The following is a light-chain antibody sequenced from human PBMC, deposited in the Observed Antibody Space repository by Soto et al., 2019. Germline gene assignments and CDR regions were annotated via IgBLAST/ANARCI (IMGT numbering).Light chain of an antibody. J-gene: IGKJ1*01. Sequence: IEVTQSPSSLAASLGDRVTITCRASEAIRSALGWYQQKPGKVPKLLIYAASILQSGVPSRFSGSGSGTDFTLTISSLQPEDFATYYCLLDFRYFWAFGQGTKVDIK. CDR3: LLDFRYFWA. CDR1: EAIRSA. CDR2: AAS. V-gene: IGKV1-6*02.